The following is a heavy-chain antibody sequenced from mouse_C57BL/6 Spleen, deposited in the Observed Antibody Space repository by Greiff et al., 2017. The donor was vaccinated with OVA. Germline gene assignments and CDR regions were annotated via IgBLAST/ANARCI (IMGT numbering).Heavy chain of an antibody. V-gene: IGHV1-50*01. J-gene: IGHJ2*01. CDR3: ARESGSSPDY. CDR2: IDPSDNYT. D-gene: IGHD1-1*01. CDR1: GYTFTSYW. Sequence: QVQLKQPGAELVKPGASVKLSCKASGYTFTSYWMQWVKQRPGQGLEWIGEIDPSDNYTNYNQKFKGKATLTVDTSSSTAYMQLSSLTSEDSAVYYCARESGSSPDYWGQGTTLTVSS.